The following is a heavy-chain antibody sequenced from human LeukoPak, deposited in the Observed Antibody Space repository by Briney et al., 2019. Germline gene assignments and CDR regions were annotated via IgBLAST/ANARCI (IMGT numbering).Heavy chain of an antibody. CDR2: IKYDGSKK. D-gene: IGHD2/OR15-2a*01. CDR1: GFTFGDYG. Sequence: GGSLRLSCAASGFTFGDYGLHWVRQAPGKGLEWVTFIKYDGSKKYYVDSVKGRFTFSRDNSKNMLYLQMNSLRDDDTAIYYCVKGRDFYFYFWGQGTLVTVSS. V-gene: IGHV3-30*02. CDR3: VKGRDFYFYF. J-gene: IGHJ4*02.